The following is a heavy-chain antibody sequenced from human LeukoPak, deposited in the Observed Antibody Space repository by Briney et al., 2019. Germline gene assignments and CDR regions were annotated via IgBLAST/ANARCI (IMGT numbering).Heavy chain of an antibody. CDR2: INPNSGGT. D-gene: IGHD1-1*01. CDR1: GYTFTGYY. CDR3: ATPRGFPEDNWELDY. V-gene: IGHV1-2*02. J-gene: IGHJ4*02. Sequence: GASVKVSCKASGYTFTGYYMHWVRQAPGQGLEWMGWINPNSGGTNYAQKFQGRVTMTRDTSISTAYMELSRLRSDDTAVYYCATPRGFPEDNWELDYWGQGTLVTVSS.